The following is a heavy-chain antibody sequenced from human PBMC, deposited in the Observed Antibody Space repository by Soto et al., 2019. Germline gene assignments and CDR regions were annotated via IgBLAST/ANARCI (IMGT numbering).Heavy chain of an antibody. D-gene: IGHD3-3*01. V-gene: IGHV4-39*02. CDR3: ARFFGNAFDV. Sequence: QLQLQESGPGLVKPSETLSLTCSVSGGSISTDSYNWDWIRQSPGKGPEWIGTIYYDGTPSYNPSLKSQVTISVDTSRTHFSLKVKSVTAADTAMYYCARFFGNAFDVWGQGTMVKVSS. J-gene: IGHJ3*01. CDR2: IYYDGTP. CDR1: GGSISTDSYN.